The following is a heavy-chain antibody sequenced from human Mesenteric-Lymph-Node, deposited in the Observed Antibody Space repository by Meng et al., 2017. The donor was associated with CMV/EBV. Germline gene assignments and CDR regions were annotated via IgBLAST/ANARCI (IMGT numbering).Heavy chain of an antibody. CDR1: GYTFTDYF. D-gene: IGHD6-19*01. Sequence: ASVKVSCKASGYTFTDYFIHWVRQPPGQGLEWMGWINPSSGVTNSAQKFQGRVTMTRDTSITTAYMDLSGLRSDDTAVYYCVRGIAVAGDSPDYWGQGTLVTVSS. J-gene: IGHJ4*02. CDR2: INPSSGVT. V-gene: IGHV1-2*02. CDR3: VRGIAVAGDSPDY.